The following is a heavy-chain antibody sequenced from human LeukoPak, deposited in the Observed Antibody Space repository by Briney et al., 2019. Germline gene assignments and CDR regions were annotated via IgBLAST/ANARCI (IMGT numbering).Heavy chain of an antibody. CDR2: IYPGDSDT. Sequence: KRGESLKISCKGFGYTFSTYWIAWVRQMPGKGLEWMGIIYPGDSDTRYSPSFQGQVTISADKSISTAYLQWSSLKASDTAMYYCARLKALSAHIWGQGTMVTVSS. J-gene: IGHJ3*02. V-gene: IGHV5-51*01. CDR3: ARLKALSAHI. D-gene: IGHD3-3*02. CDR1: GYTFSTYW.